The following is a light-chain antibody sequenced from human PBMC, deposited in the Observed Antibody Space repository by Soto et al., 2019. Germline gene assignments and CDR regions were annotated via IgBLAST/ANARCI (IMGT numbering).Light chain of an antibody. CDR2: GVF. V-gene: IGKV3-20*01. CDR1: QRVSSNY. Sequence: EIVLTQSPGTLSLSPGERATLSCRASQRVSSNYLAWYQQKPGQAPRLLIYGVFSRATGIPDRFSGSGSGTDFTLTISRLEPEDFAVYFCQQYSDSLYTFGQGPKLEIK. CDR3: QQYSDSLYT. J-gene: IGKJ2*01.